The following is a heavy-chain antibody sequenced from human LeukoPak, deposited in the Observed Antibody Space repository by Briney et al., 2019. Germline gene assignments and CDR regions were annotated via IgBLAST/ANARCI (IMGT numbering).Heavy chain of an antibody. CDR2: ISGSGGST. CDR1: GFTFSSYW. D-gene: IGHD2-8*01. J-gene: IGHJ4*02. V-gene: IGHV3-23*01. CDR3: AKDRSCTNDICHGDFDY. Sequence: LSGGSLRLSCAASGFTFSSYWMSWVRQAPGKGLEWVSSISGSGGSTYSADSVKGRFTISRDNSKNTLYLQMNSLRAEDTALYYCAKDRSCTNDICHGDFDYWGQGTLVTVSS.